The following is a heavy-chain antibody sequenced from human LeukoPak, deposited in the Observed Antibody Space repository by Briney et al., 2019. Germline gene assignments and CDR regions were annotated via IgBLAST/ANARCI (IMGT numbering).Heavy chain of an antibody. Sequence: PPGGSLRLSCATSRFTLSSYWMHWVRQVPGKGLEWLSRINNDGVSTSYADSVKGRFTISRDNAKNTLYLRMNSLRAEDTAIYYCARKPLSGGYGGTIDYWGQGTLVTVSS. CDR3: ARKPLSGGYGGTIDY. V-gene: IGHV3-74*01. CDR1: RFTLSSYW. J-gene: IGHJ4*02. CDR2: INNDGVST. D-gene: IGHD5-12*01.